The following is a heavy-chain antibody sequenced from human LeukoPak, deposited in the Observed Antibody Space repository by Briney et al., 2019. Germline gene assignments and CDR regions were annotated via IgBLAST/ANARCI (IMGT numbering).Heavy chain of an antibody. CDR3: ARLFISIPPDAFDI. V-gene: IGHV3-23*01. J-gene: IGHJ3*02. CDR1: GFAFNIYA. CDR2: ISGDSATP. D-gene: IGHD3-10*01. Sequence: PGGSLRLSCAASGFAFNIYAMTWVRQAPGKGLEWVSTISGDSATPYFADSVKGRFTISRDNSKNTLYLQMNSLRAEDTAVYYCARLFISIPPDAFDIWGQGTMVTVSS.